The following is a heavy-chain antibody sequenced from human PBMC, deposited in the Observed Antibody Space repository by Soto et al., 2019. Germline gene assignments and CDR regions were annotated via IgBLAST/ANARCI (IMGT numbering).Heavy chain of an antibody. CDR2: ISPYTGNT. CDR3: VMVDNYVTPTPQDV. D-gene: IGHD3-16*01. J-gene: IGHJ6*02. V-gene: IGHV1-18*01. CDR1: GYIFVNYG. Sequence: QVQLVQSGDEVKKPGASVKVSCKASGYIFVNYGIAWVRQAPGQGLEWMGWISPYTGNTHSATKVQGRLTMTTDTSTSTAYTDPGSPTSDDTAVYYCVMVDNYVTPTPQDVWGQGTTVTVSS.